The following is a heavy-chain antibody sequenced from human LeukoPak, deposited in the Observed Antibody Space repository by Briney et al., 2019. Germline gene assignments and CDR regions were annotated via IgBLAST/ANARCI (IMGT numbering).Heavy chain of an antibody. CDR2: INPNSGGT. J-gene: IGHJ4*02. D-gene: IGHD2-21*02. Sequence: ASVKVSCKASGYTFTGYYMHWVRQAPGQGLEWMGRINPNSGGTNYAQKFQGRVTMTRDASISTAYMELSRLRSDDTAVYYCARCRFEVVTELDYWGQGTLVTVSS. CDR1: GYTFTGYY. V-gene: IGHV1-2*06. CDR3: ARCRFEVVTELDY.